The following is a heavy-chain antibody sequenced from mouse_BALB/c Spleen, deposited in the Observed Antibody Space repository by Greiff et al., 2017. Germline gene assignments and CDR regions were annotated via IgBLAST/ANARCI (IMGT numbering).Heavy chain of an antibody. D-gene: IGHD3-3*01. CDR2: ISYSGST. CDR3: ARLGTTYYYAMDY. V-gene: IGHV3-2*02. CDR1: GYSITSDYA. J-gene: IGHJ4*01. Sequence: EVKLQESGPGLVKPSQSLSLTCTVTGYSITSDYAWNWIRQFPGNKLEWMGYISYSGSTSYNPSLKSRISITRDTSKNQFFLQLNSVTTEDTATYYCARLGTTYYYAMDYWGQGTSVTVSS.